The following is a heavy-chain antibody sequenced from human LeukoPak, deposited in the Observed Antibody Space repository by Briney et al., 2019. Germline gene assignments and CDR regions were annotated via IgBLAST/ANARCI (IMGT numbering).Heavy chain of an antibody. V-gene: IGHV3-38-3*01. J-gene: IGHJ4*02. CDR3: ARRAGEYSHPYDY. CDR1: GFTVSSNE. CDR2: ISGGST. D-gene: IGHD4-17*01. Sequence: GGSLRLSCAASGFTVSSNEMSWVRQAPGKGLEWVSSISGGSTYYADSRKGRFTISRDNSKNTLYLQMNSLRADDTAVYYCARRAGEYSHPYDYWGQGTLVTVSS.